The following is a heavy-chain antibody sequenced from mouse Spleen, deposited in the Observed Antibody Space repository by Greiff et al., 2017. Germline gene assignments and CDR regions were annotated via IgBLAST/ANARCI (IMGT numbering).Heavy chain of an antibody. J-gene: IGHJ2*01. CDR1: GYAFSSSW. V-gene: IGHV1-64*01. D-gene: IGHD1-2*01. Sequence: VQLQESGPELVKPGASVKISCKASGYAFSSSWMNWVKQRPGQGLEWIGMIHPNSGSTNYNEKFKSKATLTVDKSSSTAYMQLSSLTSEDSAVYYCARLDGVYFDYWGQGTTLTVSS. CDR3: ARLDGVYFDY. CDR2: IHPNSGST.